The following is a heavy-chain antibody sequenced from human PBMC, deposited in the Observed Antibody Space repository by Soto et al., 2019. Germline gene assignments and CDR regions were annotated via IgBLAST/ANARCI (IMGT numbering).Heavy chain of an antibody. J-gene: IGHJ3*01. CDR1: GCTFSSYW. CDR2: ISPDGSST. V-gene: IGHV3-74*01. CDR3: VRDRGYPDSFDV. Sequence: PGGSLRLSCAASGCTFSSYWMHWVRQAPGKGLVWVSRISPDGSSTDYADSVKGRCTISRDNAKNTLYLQMNSLKAEDTAVYYCVRDRGYPDSFDVWGRGTMVTVSS. D-gene: IGHD3-10*01.